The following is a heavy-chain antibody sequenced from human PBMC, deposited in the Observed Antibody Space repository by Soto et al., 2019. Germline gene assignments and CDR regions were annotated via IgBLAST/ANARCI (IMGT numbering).Heavy chain of an antibody. CDR1: GFTFSSYA. D-gene: IGHD2-2*01. Sequence: GGSLRLSCAASGFTFSSYAMSWVRQAPGKGLEWVSAISGSGGSTYYADSVKGRFTISRDNSKNTLYLQMNSLRAEDTAVYYCAKVPDIVVVPAAKVRFDYWGQGTLVTVSS. CDR2: ISGSGGST. V-gene: IGHV3-23*01. J-gene: IGHJ4*02. CDR3: AKVPDIVVVPAAKVRFDY.